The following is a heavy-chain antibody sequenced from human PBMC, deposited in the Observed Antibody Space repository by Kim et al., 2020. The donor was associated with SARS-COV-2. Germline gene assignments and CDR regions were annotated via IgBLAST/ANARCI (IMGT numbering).Heavy chain of an antibody. CDR2: SDA. Sequence: SDARYTPSFQGQVTISADKSISTAYLQWSSLKASDTAMYYCARGRYGRDVWGQGTTVTVSS. J-gene: IGHJ6*02. V-gene: IGHV5-51*01. CDR3: ARGRYGRDV.